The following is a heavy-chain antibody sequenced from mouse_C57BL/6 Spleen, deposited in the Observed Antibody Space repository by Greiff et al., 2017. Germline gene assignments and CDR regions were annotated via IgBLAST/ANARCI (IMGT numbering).Heavy chain of an antibody. CDR3: AREGTTVVAPLDY. Sequence: EVNLVESGGGLVKPGGSLKLSCAASGFTFSDYGMHWVRQAPEKGLEWVAYISSGSSTIYYADTVKGRFTISRDNAKNTLFLQMTSLRSEDTAMYYCAREGTTVVAPLDYWGQGTTLTVSS. CDR1: GFTFSDYG. D-gene: IGHD1-1*01. V-gene: IGHV5-17*01. CDR2: ISSGSSTI. J-gene: IGHJ2*01.